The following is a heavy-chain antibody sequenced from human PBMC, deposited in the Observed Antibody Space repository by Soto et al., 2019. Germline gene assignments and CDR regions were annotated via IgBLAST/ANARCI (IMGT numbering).Heavy chain of an antibody. CDR2: IIPIFGTA. V-gene: IGHV1-69*01. Sequence: QVQLVQSGAEVKKPGSSVRVSCKASGGTFSSSAISWVRQAPGQGLEWMGGIIPIFGTANSAQKFQGRVTITADESTSTAYRELSSLRSEDTAVYYCARDTKSIAARRYFDYWGQGTLVTVSS. D-gene: IGHD6-6*01. CDR3: ARDTKSIAARRYFDY. CDR1: GGTFSSSA. J-gene: IGHJ4*02.